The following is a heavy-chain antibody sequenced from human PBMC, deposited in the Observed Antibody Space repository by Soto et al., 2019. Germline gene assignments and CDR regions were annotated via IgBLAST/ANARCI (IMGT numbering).Heavy chain of an antibody. CDR2: IS. J-gene: IGHJ4*02. CDR3: ARESEDLTSNFDY. V-gene: IGHV3-21*06. CDR1: GFSFNTYG. Sequence: GGSLRLSCAASGFSFNTYGMYWVRQAPGKGLEWVAAISYYGDSMKGRFTISRDNAKNSLYLEMNSLRAEDTAVYYCARESEDLTSNFDYWGQGTLVTVSS.